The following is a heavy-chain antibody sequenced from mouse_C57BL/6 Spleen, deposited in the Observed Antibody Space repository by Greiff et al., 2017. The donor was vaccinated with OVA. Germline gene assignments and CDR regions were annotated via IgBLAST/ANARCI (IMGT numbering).Heavy chain of an antibody. V-gene: IGHV5-16*01. J-gene: IGHJ1*03. CDR1: GFTFSDYY. CDR3: ARVDCVGYFDV. D-gene: IGHD2-13*01. CDR2: INYDGSST. Sequence: EVKLVESEGGLVQPGSSMKLSCTASGFTFSDYYMAWVRQVPEQGLEWVANINYDGSSTYYLDSLKSRFIFSRDNAKNILYLQMSSLKSEDTARYYCARVDCVGYFDVWGTGTTVTVSS.